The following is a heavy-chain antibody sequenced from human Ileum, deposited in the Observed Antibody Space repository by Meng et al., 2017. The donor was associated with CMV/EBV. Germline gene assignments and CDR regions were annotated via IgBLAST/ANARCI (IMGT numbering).Heavy chain of an antibody. CDR1: CSFGAERVG. J-gene: IGHJ5*02. Sequence: CSFGAERVGWDWIRQPPGKALGWLALIYWTDDTRYNPSLKSRLTFTKDTSKNQLFLKLTNMDPVDTAIYYCARKPTGLATSSWFDPWGQGTLVTVSS. V-gene: IGHV2-5*01. CDR2: IYWTDDT. D-gene: IGHD5-12*01. CDR3: ARKPTGLATSSWFDP.